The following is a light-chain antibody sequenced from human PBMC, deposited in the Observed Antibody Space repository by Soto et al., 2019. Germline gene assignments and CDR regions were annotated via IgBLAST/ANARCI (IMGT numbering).Light chain of an antibody. Sequence: DIQMTQSPSTLSVSVGDRVTITCRASRSVSRWLAWYQQKPGKAPKLLIYQVSSLESGVPSRFTGSGSETEFTLTISSLQPDDFATYYCQQYKSYISFGQGTRLEIK. CDR3: QQYKSYIS. CDR2: QVS. V-gene: IGKV1-5*03. J-gene: IGKJ5*01. CDR1: RSVSRW.